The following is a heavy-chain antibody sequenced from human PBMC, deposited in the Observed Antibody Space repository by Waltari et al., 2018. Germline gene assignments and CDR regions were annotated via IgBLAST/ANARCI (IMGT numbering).Heavy chain of an antibody. V-gene: IGHV3-33*01. CDR3: ARIFLTHSSSWCSLDF. CDR1: GFTFSSYG. CDR2: IWHDGSNK. J-gene: IGHJ4*02. Sequence: QVQLVESGGGVIQPGRSLRLSCAASGFTFSSYGMHWVGQAPGKGLEWVAVIWHDGSNKYYADNVKARFTISRDNSKNMLYLQMNSLRAEDTAVYYCARIFLTHSSSWCSLDFWGQGILVTVSS. D-gene: IGHD6-13*01.